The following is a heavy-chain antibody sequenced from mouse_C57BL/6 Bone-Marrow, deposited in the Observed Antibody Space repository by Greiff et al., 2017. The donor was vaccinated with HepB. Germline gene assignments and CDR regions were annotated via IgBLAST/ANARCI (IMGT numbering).Heavy chain of an antibody. J-gene: IGHJ4*01. CDR1: GYTFTSYW. CDR3: ARGETWHYGSFFMDY. CDR2: INPSNGGT. V-gene: IGHV1-53*01. Sequence: VQLQQPGTELVKPGASVKLSCKASGYTFTSYWMHWVKQRPGQGLEWIGNINPSNGGTNYNEKFKSKATLTVDKSSSTAYMQLSSLTSEDSAVYYCARGETWHYGSFFMDYWGQGTSVTVSS. D-gene: IGHD1-1*01.